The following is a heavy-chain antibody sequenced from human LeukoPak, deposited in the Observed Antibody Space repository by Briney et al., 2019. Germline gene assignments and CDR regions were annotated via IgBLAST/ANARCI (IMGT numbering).Heavy chain of an antibody. Sequence: SETLSLTCTVSGGSISSYYWSWIRQPPGKGLEWIGYIYYSGSTYYNPSLRSRVTISVDTSKNQFSLKLSSVTAADTAVYFCARGRVSSSTWYSTYYNYFYMDVWGKGTTVTVSS. CDR3: ARGRVSSSTWYSTYYNYFYMDV. V-gene: IGHV4-59*01. J-gene: IGHJ6*03. CDR2: IYYSGST. CDR1: GGSISSYY. D-gene: IGHD1-1*01.